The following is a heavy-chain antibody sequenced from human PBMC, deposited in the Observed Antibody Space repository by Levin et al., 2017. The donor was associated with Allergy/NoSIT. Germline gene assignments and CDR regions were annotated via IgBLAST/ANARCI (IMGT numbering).Heavy chain of an antibody. V-gene: IGHV5-51*01. CDR1: GSSFANYW. D-gene: IGHD3-3*01. Sequence: GGSLRLSCKGSGSSFANYWIAWVRQMSGRRLEWMGIIYPGDSDTRYSPSFQGQVTISADKSISTAYLQWSSLKASDSAMYYCARTKYYDFWSGNNWFDPWGQGTLVTVSS. J-gene: IGHJ5*02. CDR3: ARTKYYDFWSGNNWFDP. CDR2: IYPGDSDT.